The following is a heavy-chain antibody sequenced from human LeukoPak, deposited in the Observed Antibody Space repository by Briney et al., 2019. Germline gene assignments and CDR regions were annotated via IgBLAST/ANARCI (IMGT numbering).Heavy chain of an antibody. Sequence: SETLSLTCTVSGGSISSYYWSWIRQPAGKGLEWIGRIYTSGSTNYNPSLKSRVTMSVDTSKNQFSLKLSSVTAADTAVYYCARAPRLDCSSTSCYTMGYYYYMDVWGKGTTVTVSS. J-gene: IGHJ6*03. CDR1: GGSISSYY. D-gene: IGHD2-2*02. CDR3: ARAPRLDCSSTSCYTMGYYYYMDV. V-gene: IGHV4-4*07. CDR2: IYTSGST.